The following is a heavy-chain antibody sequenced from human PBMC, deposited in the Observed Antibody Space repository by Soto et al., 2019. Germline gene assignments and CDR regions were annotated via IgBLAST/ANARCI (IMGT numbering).Heavy chain of an antibody. Sequence: ASVKVSCKVSGYTLTELSMHWVRQAPGKGLEWMGGFDPEDGKTIYAQKFQGRVTMTEDTSTDTAYMELSSLRSEDTAVYYCATKGAYYDSSGYYAIDYWGQGTLVTVSS. CDR3: ATKGAYYDSSGYYAIDY. CDR2: FDPEDGKT. CDR1: GYTLTELS. D-gene: IGHD3-22*01. J-gene: IGHJ4*02. V-gene: IGHV1-24*01.